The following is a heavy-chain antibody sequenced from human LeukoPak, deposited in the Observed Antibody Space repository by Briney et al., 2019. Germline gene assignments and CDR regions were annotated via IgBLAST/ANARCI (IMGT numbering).Heavy chain of an antibody. Sequence: GGSLRLSCAASGFTFSDYYMSWIRQAPGKGLEWVSYISTGVSSKFYAESVKGRFTISRDNAKNTLYLQMNSLRVEDTAAYYCARDYYGYWGQGTLVTVSS. CDR2: ISTGVSSK. CDR1: GFTFSDYY. J-gene: IGHJ4*02. V-gene: IGHV3-11*04. D-gene: IGHD1-26*01. CDR3: ARDYYGY.